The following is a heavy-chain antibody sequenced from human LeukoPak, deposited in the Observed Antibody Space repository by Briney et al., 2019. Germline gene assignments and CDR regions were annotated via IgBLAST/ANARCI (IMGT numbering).Heavy chain of an antibody. D-gene: IGHD4-23*01. V-gene: IGHV4-4*02. CDR1: GGSISSSNW. CDR2: IYHSGST. Sequence: SETLSLTCAVSGGSISSSNWWSWVRQPPGKGLEWIGEIYHSGSTNYNPSLKSRVTISVDKSKNQFSLKLSSVTAADTAVYYCARVDYGGNSDAFDIWGQGTMVTVSS. J-gene: IGHJ3*02. CDR3: ARVDYGGNSDAFDI.